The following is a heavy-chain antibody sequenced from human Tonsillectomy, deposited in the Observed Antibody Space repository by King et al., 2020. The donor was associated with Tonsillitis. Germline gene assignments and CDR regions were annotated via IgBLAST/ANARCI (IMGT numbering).Heavy chain of an antibody. V-gene: IGHV4-4*02. Sequence: VQLQESGPGLVKPSGTLSLTCAVSGGSISSSNWWSWVRQPPGKGLEWIGEIYHSGSTNYNPSLKSRATISVDKSKNQFSLKLSSVTAADTAVYYCARENYDFWSGYYPAHNWFDPWGQGTLVTVSS. CDR1: GGSISSSNW. CDR3: ARENYDFWSGYYPAHNWFDP. CDR2: IYHSGST. D-gene: IGHD3-3*01. J-gene: IGHJ5*02.